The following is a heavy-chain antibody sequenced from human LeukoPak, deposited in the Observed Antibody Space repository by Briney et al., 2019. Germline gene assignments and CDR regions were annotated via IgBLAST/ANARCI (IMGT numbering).Heavy chain of an antibody. D-gene: IGHD2-2*02. CDR2: IYYSGST. J-gene: IGHJ6*02. CDR1: GGSISSSSYY. V-gene: IGHV4-39*01. Sequence: SETLSLTCTVSGGSISSSSYYWGWIRQPPGKGLEWIGSIYYSGSTYYNPSLKSRVTISVDTSKNQFSLKLSSVTAADTAVYYWARHKKRYCSSTSCYTDLYYYYGMDVWGQGTTVTVSS. CDR3: ARHKKRYCSSTSCYTDLYYYYGMDV.